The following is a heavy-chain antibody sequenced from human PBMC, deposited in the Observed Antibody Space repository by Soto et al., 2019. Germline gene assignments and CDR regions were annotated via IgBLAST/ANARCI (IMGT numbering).Heavy chain of an antibody. Sequence: PSQTLSLTCDISGDSVSSNSAAWNWIRQSPSRGLEWLGRTYYTSKWNNDYALSVKSQITITPDTSKNQFSLHLNSVTPEDTAVYYCARDLSYPAGTGQLVDWGQGTLVTVSS. CDR3: ARDLSYPAGTGQLVD. V-gene: IGHV6-1*01. J-gene: IGHJ4*02. CDR1: GDSVSSNSAA. CDR2: TYYTSKWNN. D-gene: IGHD1-1*01.